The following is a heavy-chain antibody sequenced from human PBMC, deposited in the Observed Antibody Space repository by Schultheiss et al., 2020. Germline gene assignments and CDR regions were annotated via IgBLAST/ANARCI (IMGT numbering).Heavy chain of an antibody. CDR1: GGSISSNYYY. J-gene: IGHJ6*02. CDR3: ARNQYYYYGMDV. V-gene: IGHV4-61*05. Sequence: SETLSLTCTVSGGSISSNYYYWSWIRQPPGKGLEWIGYIYYSGSTNYNPSLKSRVTISVDTSKNQFSLKLSSVTAADTAVYYCARNQYYYYGMDVWGQGTTVTVSS. CDR2: IYYSGST.